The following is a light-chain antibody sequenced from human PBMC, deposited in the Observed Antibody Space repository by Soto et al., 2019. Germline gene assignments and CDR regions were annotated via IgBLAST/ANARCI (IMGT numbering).Light chain of an antibody. CDR3: QQYTDWHLT. CDR2: SAS. Sequence: IVMTQSPATLSVSPGERATLSCRASQSLYSNLAWYQQKLGQAPRLLIYSASTRATGIPGRFSGSASGTEFTLTISSLQSEDFAVYYCQQYTDWHLTCGQGPRMEIK. V-gene: IGKV3D-15*01. J-gene: IGKJ5*01. CDR1: QSLYSN.